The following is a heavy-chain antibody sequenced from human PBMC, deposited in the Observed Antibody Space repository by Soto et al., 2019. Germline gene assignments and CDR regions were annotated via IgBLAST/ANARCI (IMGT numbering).Heavy chain of an antibody. J-gene: IGHJ6*03. CDR3: AKAQVTTTGYYYYYMDV. Sequence: GGSLRLSCAASGFIFSSYAMSWVRQAPGKGLEWVSAISGSGGSTYYADSVKGRFTISRDNSNNTLYLQMNSLRAEDTAVYYCAKAQVTTTGYYYYYMDVWGKGTTVTVSS. CDR2: ISGSGGST. CDR1: GFIFSSYA. D-gene: IGHD4-17*01. V-gene: IGHV3-23*01.